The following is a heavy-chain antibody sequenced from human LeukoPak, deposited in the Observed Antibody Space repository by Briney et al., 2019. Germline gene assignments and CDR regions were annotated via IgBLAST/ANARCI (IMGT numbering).Heavy chain of an antibody. V-gene: IGHV3-7*01. CDR3: ARYCGGDCYGMDV. Sequence: GGSLRLSCTASGFTFSSYWMSWVRQAPGKGLEWVANIKQDGSEKDYVDSVKGRFTISRDNPKNSLYLQMDSLRAEDTAVYYCARYCGGDCYGMDVWGQGTTVTVSS. D-gene: IGHD2-21*02. J-gene: IGHJ6*02. CDR2: IKQDGSEK. CDR1: GFTFSSYW.